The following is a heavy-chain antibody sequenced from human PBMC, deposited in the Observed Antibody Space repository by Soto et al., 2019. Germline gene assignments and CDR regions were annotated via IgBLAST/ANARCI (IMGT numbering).Heavy chain of an antibody. CDR2: VYHSGST. J-gene: IGHJ5*02. V-gene: IGHV4-30-4*01. D-gene: IGHD6-6*01. CDR3: ARERPDGARLDP. CDR1: GDSISSSSSY. Sequence: TRSLSCSVSGDSISSSSSYWGSIRQPPGKGLEWIGYVYHSGSTYYNPSLKSRVTISVGTSKNQFSLKLSSVTAADTAVYYCARERPDGARLDPWGQGTLVTISS.